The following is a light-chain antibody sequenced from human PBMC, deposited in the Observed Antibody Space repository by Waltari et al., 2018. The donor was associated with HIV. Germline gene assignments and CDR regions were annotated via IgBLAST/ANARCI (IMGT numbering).Light chain of an antibody. CDR3: CSYAGRSTHV. Sequence: QSALTQPASVSGSPGQSITISCTGPSSDVGRYNVVSWYQQHPGKAPKRMIYEVTKRPSGVSNRFSGSKSGNTASLTISGLQAEDEADYYCCSYAGRSTHVFGTGTKVTVL. J-gene: IGLJ1*01. CDR1: SSDVGRYNV. V-gene: IGLV2-23*02. CDR2: EVT.